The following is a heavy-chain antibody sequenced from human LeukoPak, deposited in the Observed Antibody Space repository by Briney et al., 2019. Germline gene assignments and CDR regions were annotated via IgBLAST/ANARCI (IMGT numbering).Heavy chain of an antibody. CDR3: AKGILRYFDWLLGDDY. CDR2: ISGSGGST. Sequence: WGSLRLSCAASGFTFSSYAMSWVRQAPGKGLEWVSAISGSGGSTYYADSVKGRFTISRDNSKNTLYLQMNSLRAEDTAVYYCAKGILRYFDWLLGDDYWGQGTLVTVSS. CDR1: GFTFSSYA. D-gene: IGHD3-9*01. J-gene: IGHJ4*02. V-gene: IGHV3-23*01.